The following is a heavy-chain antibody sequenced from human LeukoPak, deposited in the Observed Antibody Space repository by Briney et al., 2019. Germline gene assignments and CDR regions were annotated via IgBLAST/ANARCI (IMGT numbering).Heavy chain of an antibody. CDR2: ISYDGSNK. CDR1: GFTFSSYG. V-gene: IGHV3-30*03. CDR3: ATGDHSSSWEAWDY. Sequence: GGSLRLSCAASGFTFSSYGMHWVRQAPGKGLEWVAVISYDGSNKYYADSVKGRFTISRDNSKNTLYLQMNSLRAEDTAVYYCATGDHSSSWEAWDYWGQGTLVTVSS. J-gene: IGHJ4*02. D-gene: IGHD6-13*01.